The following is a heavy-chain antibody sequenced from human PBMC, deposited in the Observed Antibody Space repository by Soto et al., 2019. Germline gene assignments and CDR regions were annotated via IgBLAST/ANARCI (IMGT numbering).Heavy chain of an antibody. CDR2: INPNSGGT. D-gene: IGHD3-10*01. V-gene: IGHV1-2*04. CDR1: GYTFTGYY. Sequence: GASVKVSCKASGYTFTGYYMHWVRQAPGQGLEWMGWINPNSGGTNYAQKFQGWVTMTRDTSISTAYMELSRLRSDDTAVYYCARDVSMLRGVSYYYYYYGMDVWGQGTTVTVSS. CDR3: ARDVSMLRGVSYYYYYYGMDV. J-gene: IGHJ6*02.